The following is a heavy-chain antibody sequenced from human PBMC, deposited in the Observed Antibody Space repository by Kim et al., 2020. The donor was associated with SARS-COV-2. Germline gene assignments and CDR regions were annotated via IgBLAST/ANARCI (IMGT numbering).Heavy chain of an antibody. CDR3: AKDGTSGSYSYYYYYGMDV. Sequence: GGSLRLSCAASGFTFDDYAMHWVRQAPGKGLEWVSLISGDGGSTYYADSVKGRFTISRDNSKNSLYLQMNSLRTEDTGLYYCAKDGTSGSYSYYYYYGMDVRGQGTTVTVSS. D-gene: IGHD1-26*01. J-gene: IGHJ6*02. CDR1: GFTFDDYA. V-gene: IGHV3-43*02. CDR2: ISGDGGST.